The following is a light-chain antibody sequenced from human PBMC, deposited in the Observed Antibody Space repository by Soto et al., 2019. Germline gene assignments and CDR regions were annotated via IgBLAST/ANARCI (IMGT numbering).Light chain of an antibody. CDR2: GAS. J-gene: IGKJ2*01. Sequence: EIVLTQSPATLSVSPGNRATLSCRASQSVNSDLAWYQQKPGQAPRLLIYGASTRATGTPTRFSGSGSGTEFTLTISSLQSEDFAVYFCQQYNNWPPYTLGQATKVDIK. V-gene: IGKV3-15*01. CDR3: QQYNNWPPYT. CDR1: QSVNSD.